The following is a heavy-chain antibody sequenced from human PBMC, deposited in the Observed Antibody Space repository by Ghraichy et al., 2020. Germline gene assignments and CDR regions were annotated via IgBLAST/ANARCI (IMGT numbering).Heavy chain of an antibody. V-gene: IGHV4-39*01. Sequence: SETLSLTCTVSGGSISSSGYYWGWIRQPPWKGLEWIGRFYYSGSRSTYYNPSLKSRVTISVDASKNQFSLKLSSVTAADTAVYYCARTVTTKSQAIDYWGQGSLVTVSS. J-gene: IGHJ4*02. CDR3: ARTVTTKSQAIDY. CDR2: FYYSGSRST. CDR1: GGSISSSGYY. D-gene: IGHD4-17*01.